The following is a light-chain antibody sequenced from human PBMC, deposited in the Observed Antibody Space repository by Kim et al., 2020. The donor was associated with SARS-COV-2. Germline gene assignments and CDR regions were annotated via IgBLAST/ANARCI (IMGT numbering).Light chain of an antibody. CDR3: QQYSHWPPT. V-gene: IGKV3-15*01. CDR2: GVS. J-gene: IGKJ5*01. CDR1: QSVNRN. Sequence: VMTQSPATLSVSPGERAILSCRASQSVNRNIAWYQQKPGQGPRLLMSGVSSRGTDFPARFSGSGSGTEFTLTISSLHSEDFAVYYCQQYSHWPPTFGQGTRLEIK.